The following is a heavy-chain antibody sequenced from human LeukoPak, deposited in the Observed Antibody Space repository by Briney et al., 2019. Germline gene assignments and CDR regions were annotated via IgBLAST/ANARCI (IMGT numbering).Heavy chain of an antibody. Sequence: SETLSLTCNVSGDSISGSDYYWGWMRQPPGKGLEWIANIWYSGSAYYNPSLQSRVTITVDTSKNQFSLNVKSVTAGDSAVYYCLRHAGGIILTWGQGTRVAASS. V-gene: IGHV4-39*01. J-gene: IGHJ5*02. CDR1: GDSISGSDYY. CDR2: IWYSGSA. D-gene: IGHD1-1*01. CDR3: LRHAGGIILT.